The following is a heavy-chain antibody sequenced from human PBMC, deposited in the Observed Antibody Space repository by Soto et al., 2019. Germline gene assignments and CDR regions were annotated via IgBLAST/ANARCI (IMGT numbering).Heavy chain of an antibody. V-gene: IGHV1-69*10. CDR2: IIPNLGIA. Sequence: ASVKVSCKASGYSFTGYSMHWVRQAPGQGLEWMGWIIPNLGIANYAQKFQGRVTITADKSTSTAYMELSSLRSEDTAVYYCAREFKGATYYYYYYMDVWGKGTTVTVSS. CDR1: GYSFTGYS. J-gene: IGHJ6*03. CDR3: AREFKGATYYYYYYMDV.